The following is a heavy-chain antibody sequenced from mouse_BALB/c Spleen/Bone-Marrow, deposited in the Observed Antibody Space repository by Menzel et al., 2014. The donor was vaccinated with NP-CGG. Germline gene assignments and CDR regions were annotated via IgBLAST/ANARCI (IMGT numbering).Heavy chain of an antibody. CDR3: AEITTAAYYVMDY. V-gene: IGHV14-3*02. Sequence: VQLQQPGAELVKPGASVKLSCTASGFNIKDTYMHWVKQRPEQGLEWIGRIDPANGNTKYDPKFQGKATITADTSSNTAYLQLSSLTSEDTAVYYCAEITTAAYYVMDYWGQGTSVTVSS. CDR1: GFNIKDTY. J-gene: IGHJ4*01. CDR2: IDPANGNT. D-gene: IGHD1-2*01.